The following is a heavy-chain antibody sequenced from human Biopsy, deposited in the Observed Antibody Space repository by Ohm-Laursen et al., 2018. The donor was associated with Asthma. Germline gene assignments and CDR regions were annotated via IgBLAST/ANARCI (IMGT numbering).Heavy chain of an antibody. J-gene: IGHJ6*02. CDR1: GAYIGSRDHH. Sequence: SETLSLTCIVGGAYIGSRDHHWSWIRQSPGTGLGWIGFVFWSGTTHYNRSLERRLSISIDTTRNEFSTTLRSVTAADTAVYFCARVASYGDLYFGIDVWGPGTTVSVS. CDR3: ARVASYGDLYFGIDV. V-gene: IGHV4-30-4*01. D-gene: IGHD4-17*01. CDR2: VFWSGTT.